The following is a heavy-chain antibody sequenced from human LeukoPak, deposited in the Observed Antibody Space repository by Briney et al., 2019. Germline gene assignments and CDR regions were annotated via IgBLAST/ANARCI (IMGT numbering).Heavy chain of an antibody. CDR3: AREGLSRIGAFDI. CDR2: IYYSGST. D-gene: IGHD2-15*01. CDR1: GGSISSYY. Sequence: SETLSLTCTVSGGSISSYYWSWIRQPPGKGLEWIGYIYYSGSTNYNPSLKSRVTISVDTSKNQFSLKLSSVTAADTAVYYCAREGLSRIGAFDIWGQGTMVTVSS. J-gene: IGHJ3*02. V-gene: IGHV4-59*01.